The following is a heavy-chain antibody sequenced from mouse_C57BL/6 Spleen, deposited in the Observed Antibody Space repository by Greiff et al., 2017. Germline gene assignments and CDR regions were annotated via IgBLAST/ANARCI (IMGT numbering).Heavy chain of an antibody. V-gene: IGHV1-82*01. D-gene: IGHD1-1*01. CDR2: IYPGDGDT. Sequence: QVQLKESGPELVKPGASVKISCKASGYAFSSSWMNWVKQRPGKGLEWIGRIYPGDGDTNYNGKFKGKATLTADKSSSTAYMQLSSLTSEDSAVYFCARYYCGSSPYFEVWGTGTTVTVSS. CDR3: ARYYCGSSPYFEV. J-gene: IGHJ1*03. CDR1: GYAFSSSW.